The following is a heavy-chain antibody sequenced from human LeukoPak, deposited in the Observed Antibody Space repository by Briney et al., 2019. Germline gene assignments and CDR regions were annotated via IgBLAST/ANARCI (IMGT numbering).Heavy chain of an antibody. D-gene: IGHD6-19*01. CDR2: ISSDGGST. J-gene: IGHJ4*02. CDR3: ARGYSSGWYYFDY. V-gene: IGHV3-64*01. Sequence: GGSLRLSCSAPGFTFSSHAMHWVRQAPGKGPEYVSGISSDGGSTYYANFVKGRFTISRDNSKNTLFLQMGSLGAEDMAVYYCARGYSSGWYYFDYWGQGTLVTVSS. CDR1: GFTFSSHA.